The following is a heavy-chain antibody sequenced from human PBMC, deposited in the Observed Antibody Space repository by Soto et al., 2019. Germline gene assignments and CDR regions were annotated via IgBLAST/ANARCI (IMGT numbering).Heavy chain of an antibody. CDR2: IYSTGTT. J-gene: IGHJ4*02. V-gene: IGHV3-53*01. CDR1: GFTVGNNY. CDR3: AKDGRGSGSHYTSFGY. Sequence: EVQLVESGGGLIQPGGSLKLSCAASGFTVGNNYMSWVRQAPGKGLEWVSLIYSTGTTKYADSVKGRFTVSGDNAKNTLYLQMNSLRAEDTAVYYCAKDGRGSGSHYTSFGYWGQGTLVTVSS. D-gene: IGHD3-10*01.